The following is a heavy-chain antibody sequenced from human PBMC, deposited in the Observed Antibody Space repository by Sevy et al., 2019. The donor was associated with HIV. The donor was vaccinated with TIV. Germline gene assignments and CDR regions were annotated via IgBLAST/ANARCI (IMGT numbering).Heavy chain of an antibody. J-gene: IGHJ6*02. CDR3: ARALVVVPAATDYYYYYGMDV. Sequence: GGSLRLSCAASGFTFSSYAMHWVRQAPGKGLEWVAVISYDGSNKYYADSVKGRFTISRDNSKNTLYLQMNSLRAEDTAVYYCARALVVVPAATDYYYYYGMDVWGQGTTVTVSS. CDR1: GFTFSSYA. CDR2: ISYDGSNK. V-gene: IGHV3-30*04. D-gene: IGHD2-2*01.